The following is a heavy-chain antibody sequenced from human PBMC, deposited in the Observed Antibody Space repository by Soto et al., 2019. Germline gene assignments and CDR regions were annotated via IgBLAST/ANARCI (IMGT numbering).Heavy chain of an antibody. CDR2: INQDVSEK. J-gene: IGHJ4*02. CDR1: GFTFISYW. V-gene: IGHV3-7*01. Sequence: PGGSLRLSCAASGFTFISYWMSWVRQAPGKGLEWVANINQDVSEKYYVDSVKGRFTISRDNAKNSLYLQMNSLRAEDTAVYYCARAEGSSGHYSPFEYWGQGTLVTVSS. CDR3: ARAEGSSGHYSPFEY. D-gene: IGHD6-25*01.